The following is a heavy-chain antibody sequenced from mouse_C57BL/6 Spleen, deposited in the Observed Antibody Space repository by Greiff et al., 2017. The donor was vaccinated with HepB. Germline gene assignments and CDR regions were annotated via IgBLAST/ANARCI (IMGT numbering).Heavy chain of an antibody. CDR3: ARVGTGWYFDV. D-gene: IGHD4-1*01. CDR1: GYTFTSYW. Sequence: QVQLQQPGAELVRPGTSVKLSCKASGYTFTSYWMHWVKQRPGQGLEWIGVIDPSDSYTNYNQKFKGKATLTVDTSSSTAYMQLSSLTSEDSAVYYCARVGTGWYFDVWGTGTTVTVSS. J-gene: IGHJ1*03. CDR2: IDPSDSYT. V-gene: IGHV1-59*01.